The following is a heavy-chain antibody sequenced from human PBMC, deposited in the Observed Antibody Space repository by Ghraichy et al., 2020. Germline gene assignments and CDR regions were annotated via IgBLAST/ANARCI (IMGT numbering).Heavy chain of an antibody. CDR3: ARVKVGAPKKAAFDI. Sequence: GESLNISCAASGFTFSSYWMSWVRQAPGKGLEWVANIKQDGSEKYYVDSVKGRFIISRDNAKNSLYLQMNSLRAEDTAVYYCARVKVGAPKKAAFDIWGQGTMVTVSS. CDR1: GFTFSSYW. J-gene: IGHJ3*02. D-gene: IGHD1-26*01. CDR2: IKQDGSEK. V-gene: IGHV3-7*03.